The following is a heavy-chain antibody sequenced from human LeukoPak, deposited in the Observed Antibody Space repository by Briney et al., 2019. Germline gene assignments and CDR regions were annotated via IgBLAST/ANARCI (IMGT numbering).Heavy chain of an antibody. Sequence: GGSLRLSCAASGFIFSDYYKGWIRQAPGKGLEWISYICNRNSIIYYADSVEGRFTISRDNAKNSLYLQMNRLRAEDTAVYYCARGQLTGDDELCDYWGQGTLVTVSS. J-gene: IGHJ4*02. CDR2: ICNRNSII. CDR1: GFIFSDYY. CDR3: ARGQLTGDDELCDY. V-gene: IGHV3-11*04. D-gene: IGHD7-27*01.